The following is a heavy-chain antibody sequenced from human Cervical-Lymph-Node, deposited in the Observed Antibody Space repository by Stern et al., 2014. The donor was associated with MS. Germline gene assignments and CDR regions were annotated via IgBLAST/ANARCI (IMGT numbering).Heavy chain of an antibody. CDR2: IYYSGST. CDR3: ARDRGHSGSYLDYYYSGRDV. CDR1: GGSISSYY. Sequence: QVQLQESGPGLVKPSETLSLTCTVSGGSISSYYWSWIRQPPGKGLEWIGYIYYSGSTNYNPSLKSRVTISVDTSKNQFSLKLSFGTAADTAVYYCARDRGHSGSYLDYYYSGRDVWGQGPTVPV. V-gene: IGHV4-59*01. D-gene: IGHD1-26*01. J-gene: IGHJ6*02.